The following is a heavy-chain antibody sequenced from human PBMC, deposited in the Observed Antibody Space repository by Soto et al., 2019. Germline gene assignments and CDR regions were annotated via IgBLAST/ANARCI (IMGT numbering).Heavy chain of an antibody. Sequence: GGSLRLSCAASGFTFSSYSMNWVRQAPGKGLEWVSSISSSSSYIYYADSVKGRFTISRDNAKNSLYLQMNSLRAEDTAVYYCAREDYGVDAFDIWGQGTMVTVSS. CDR2: ISSSSSYI. D-gene: IGHD3-16*01. CDR3: AREDYGVDAFDI. CDR1: GFTFSSYS. V-gene: IGHV3-21*01. J-gene: IGHJ3*02.